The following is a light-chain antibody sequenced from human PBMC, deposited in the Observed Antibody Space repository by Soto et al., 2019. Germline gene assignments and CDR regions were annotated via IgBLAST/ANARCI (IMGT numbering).Light chain of an antibody. J-gene: IGKJ2*01. Sequence: MTQSPATLSVSPGERATLSCRARETLGHSLAWYQPRPGQAPSLLIYGASTRATGVPARFSGSGSGTEFSLTISSLQFEDVAIYYCQQYKEVPFTFGQGTNLEIK. CDR3: QQYKEVPFT. V-gene: IGKV3-15*01. CDR2: GAS. CDR1: ETLGHS.